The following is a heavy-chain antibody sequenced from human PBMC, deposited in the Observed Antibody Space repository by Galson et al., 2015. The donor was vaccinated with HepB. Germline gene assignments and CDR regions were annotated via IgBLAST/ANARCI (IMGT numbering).Heavy chain of an antibody. CDR3: ARVGFSKYDFWSGPFDP. CDR2: TYYRSKWYN. Sequence: CAISGDSVSSNSAAWNWIRQSPSRGLEWLGRTYYRSKWYNDYALSVKSRITVNSDTSKNQFSLQLNSVSPEDTAIYYCARVGFSKYDFWSGPFDPWGQGTLVTVSS. CDR1: GDSVSSNSAA. J-gene: IGHJ5*02. V-gene: IGHV6-1*01. D-gene: IGHD3-3*01.